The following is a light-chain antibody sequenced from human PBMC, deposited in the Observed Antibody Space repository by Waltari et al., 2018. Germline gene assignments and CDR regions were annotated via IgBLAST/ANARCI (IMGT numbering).Light chain of an antibody. J-gene: IGKJ4*01. V-gene: IGKV3-11*01. CDR3: QQRSNWPPT. Sequence: EIVLTQSPATLSLSPGERATLSCRASQSVSSYLAWYQHKPGQAPRLLIYDASNRATVIPARFSGSGSGTDFTLTISRLEPEDFAVYYCQQRSNWPPTFGGGTKVEIK. CDR1: QSVSSY. CDR2: DAS.